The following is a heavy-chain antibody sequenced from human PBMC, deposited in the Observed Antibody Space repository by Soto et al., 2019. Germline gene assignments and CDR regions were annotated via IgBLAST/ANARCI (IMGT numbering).Heavy chain of an antibody. CDR1: GYSLSGYY. Sequence: ASVKVSCKASGYSLSGYYLHWVRQAPGQGPEWMGWINPNSGGTKYVQKFKGRVTMTRDTSISTVYLELSRLRSDDTAVYYCARGWGIAAPGPNWFDPWGQGTLVTVSS. J-gene: IGHJ5*02. V-gene: IGHV1-2*02. D-gene: IGHD6-13*01. CDR3: ARGWGIAAPGPNWFDP. CDR2: INPNSGGT.